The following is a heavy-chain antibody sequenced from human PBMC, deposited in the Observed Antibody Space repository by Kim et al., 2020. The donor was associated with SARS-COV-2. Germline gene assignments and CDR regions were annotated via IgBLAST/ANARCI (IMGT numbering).Heavy chain of an antibody. CDR2: IYSGGST. CDR1: GFTVSSNY. Sequence: GGSLRLSCAASGFTVSSNYMSWVRQAPGKGLEWVSVIYSGGSTYYADSVKGRFTISRDNSKNTLYLQMNSLRAEDTAVYYCARDIVVVPAARFLDYYYGMDVWGQGTTVTVSS. D-gene: IGHD2-2*01. CDR3: ARDIVVVPAARFLDYYYGMDV. J-gene: IGHJ6*02. V-gene: IGHV3-66*01.